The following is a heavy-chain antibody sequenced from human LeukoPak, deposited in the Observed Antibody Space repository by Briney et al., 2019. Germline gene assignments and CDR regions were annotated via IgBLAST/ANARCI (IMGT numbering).Heavy chain of an antibody. Sequence: SETLSLTCTVSGGSISSYYWSWIRQPPGKGLEWIGSIYYSGSTYYNPSLKSRVTISVDTSKNQFSLKLSSVTAADTAVYYCARSATYYYDSSGWGAFDIWGQGTMVTVSS. J-gene: IGHJ3*02. CDR1: GGSISSYY. V-gene: IGHV4-39*01. D-gene: IGHD3-22*01. CDR2: IYYSGST. CDR3: ARSATYYYDSSGWGAFDI.